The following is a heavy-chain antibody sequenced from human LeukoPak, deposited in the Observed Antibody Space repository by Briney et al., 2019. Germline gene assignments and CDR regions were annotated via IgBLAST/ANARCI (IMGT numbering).Heavy chain of an antibody. J-gene: IGHJ4*02. CDR1: VFTFSIYA. CDR2: ISSSGGTI. D-gene: IGHD3-10*01. V-gene: IGHV3-48*03. CDR3: ARGWGE. Sequence: PGRSLRLSCAASVFTFSIYAMHWVRQAPGKGLEWVSYISSSGGTINYADSVKGRFSISRDNAKNSLYLQMNSLTAEDTGVYYCARGWGEGGQGTLVTVSS.